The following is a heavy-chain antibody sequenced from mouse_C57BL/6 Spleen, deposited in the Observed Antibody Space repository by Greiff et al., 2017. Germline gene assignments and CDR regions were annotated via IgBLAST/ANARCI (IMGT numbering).Heavy chain of an antibody. D-gene: IGHD2-4*01. Sequence: QVQLQQPGAELVKPGASVKMSCKASGYTFTSYWITWVKQRPGQGLEWIGDIYPGSGSTNYNETYKSKATLTVDTSSSTAYMQLSSLTSEDSAVYYCARPYDYDEEDYWGQGTTLTVSS. CDR3: ARPYDYDEEDY. J-gene: IGHJ2*01. CDR1: GYTFTSYW. V-gene: IGHV1-55*01. CDR2: IYPGSGST.